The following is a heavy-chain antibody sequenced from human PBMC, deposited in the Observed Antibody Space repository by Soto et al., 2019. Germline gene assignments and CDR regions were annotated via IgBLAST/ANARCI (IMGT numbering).Heavy chain of an antibody. CDR2: ISVSGANK. CDR1: GFTFSSYA. Sequence: GVSLRLSCAASGFTFSSYAMSWVRQAPGKGLEWVSGISVSGANKYYADAVKGRFTISRDNSKNTLYLQMNNLRAEDTAVYYCADGGEWSFNFVYWGQGTQVTVSS. D-gene: IGHD3-3*01. V-gene: IGHV3-23*01. CDR3: ADGGEWSFNFVY. J-gene: IGHJ4*02.